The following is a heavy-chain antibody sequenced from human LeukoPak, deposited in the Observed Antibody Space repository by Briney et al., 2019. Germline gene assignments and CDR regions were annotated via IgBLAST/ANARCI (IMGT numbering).Heavy chain of an antibody. V-gene: IGHV4-34*01. CDR2: INHSGST. CDR1: GGSFSGYY. D-gene: IGHD3-22*01. CDR3: ARVVFSMIPRMYYYYYYYMDV. J-gene: IGHJ6*03. Sequence: SETLSLTCAVYGGSFSGYYWGWIRQPPGKGLEWIGEINHSGSTNYNPSLKSRVTISVDTSKNQFSLKLSSVTAADTAVYYCARVVFSMIPRMYYYYYYYMDVWGKGTTVTVSS.